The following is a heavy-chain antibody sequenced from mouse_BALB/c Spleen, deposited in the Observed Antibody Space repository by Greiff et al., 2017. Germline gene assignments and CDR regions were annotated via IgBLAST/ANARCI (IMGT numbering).Heavy chain of an antibody. CDR1: GYTFTSYW. CDR2: IAPGSGST. CDR3: ARSPLTTVVEGYAMDY. J-gene: IGHJ4*01. V-gene: IGHV1S41*01. Sequence: DLVKPGASVKLSCKASGYTFTSYWINCIKQRPGQGLEWIGRIAPGSGSTYYNEMFKGKATLTVDTSSSTAYIQLSSLSSEDSAVYFCARSPLTTVVEGYAMDYWGQGTSVTVSS. D-gene: IGHD1-1*01.